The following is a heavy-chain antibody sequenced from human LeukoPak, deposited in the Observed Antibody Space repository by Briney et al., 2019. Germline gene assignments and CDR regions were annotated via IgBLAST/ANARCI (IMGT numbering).Heavy chain of an antibody. CDR3: ARELELFAFDI. CDR1: GFTISSYE. J-gene: IGHJ3*02. D-gene: IGHD1-7*01. Sequence: GGSLRLSCAASGFTISSYEMNWVRQAPGKGLEWVSYISSSGSTIYYADSVKGRFTISRDNAKNSLYLQMNSLRAEDTAVYYCARELELFAFDIWGQGTMVTVSS. V-gene: IGHV3-48*03. CDR2: ISSSGSTI.